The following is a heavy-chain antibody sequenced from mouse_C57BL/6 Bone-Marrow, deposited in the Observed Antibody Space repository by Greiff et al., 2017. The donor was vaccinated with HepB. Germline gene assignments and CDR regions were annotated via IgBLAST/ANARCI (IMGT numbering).Heavy chain of an antibody. V-gene: IGHV5-2*03. J-gene: IGHJ2*01. Sequence: EVKVEESGGGLVQPGESLKLSCESNEYEFPSHDMSWVRKTPEKRLELVAAINSDGGSTYYPDTMERRFIISRDNTKKTLYLQMSSLRSEDTALYYCARQHYGSSPYFDYWGQGTTLTVSS. CDR1: EYEFPSHD. CDR3: ARQHYGSSPYFDY. CDR2: INSDGGST. D-gene: IGHD1-1*01.